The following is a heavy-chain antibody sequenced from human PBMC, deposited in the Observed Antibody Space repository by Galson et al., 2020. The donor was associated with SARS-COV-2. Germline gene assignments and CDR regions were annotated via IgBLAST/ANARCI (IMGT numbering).Heavy chain of an antibody. CDR3: ARIDSSGCRGNY. V-gene: IGHV2-70*11. CDR2: IDWDEDK. J-gene: IGHJ4*02. Sequence: ESGPTLVKPTQTLTLTCTFSGFSLSTSGTCVNWIRQPPGKALEWLARIDWDEDKYYTTSLKTRLTISKDTSKNQVVLTMTNMDPVDTATYYCARIDSSGCRGNYWGQGTLVTVSS. CDR1: GFSLSTSGTC. D-gene: IGHD6-19*01.